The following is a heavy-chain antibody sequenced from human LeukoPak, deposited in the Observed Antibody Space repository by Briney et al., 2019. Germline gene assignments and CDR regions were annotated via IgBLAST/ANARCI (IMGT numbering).Heavy chain of an antibody. Sequence: GRCLRLSCAASGFTFSSYAMHWVRQAPGKGLEWVAVISYDGSNKYYADSVKGRFTISRDNSKNTLYLQMNSLRAEDTAVYYCARDLGPVATAGTEFDYWGQGTLVTVSS. CDR3: ARDLGPVATAGTEFDY. V-gene: IGHV3-30*04. CDR1: GFTFSSYA. J-gene: IGHJ4*02. CDR2: ISYDGSNK. D-gene: IGHD6-13*01.